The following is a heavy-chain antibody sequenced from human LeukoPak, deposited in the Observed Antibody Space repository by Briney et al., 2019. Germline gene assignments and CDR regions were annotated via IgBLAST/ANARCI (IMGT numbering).Heavy chain of an antibody. V-gene: IGHV4-4*07. CDR3: ARAESTWPYSSSYYFDY. Sequence: PSETLSLTCTVSGGSISSYYWSWIRQPAGKGLEWIGRIYTSGSTNYNPSLKSRVTISVDTSKNQFSLKLSSVTAADTAVYYCARAESTWPYSSSYYFDYWGQGTLVTVSS. D-gene: IGHD6-6*01. CDR2: IYTSGST. J-gene: IGHJ4*02. CDR1: GGSISSYY.